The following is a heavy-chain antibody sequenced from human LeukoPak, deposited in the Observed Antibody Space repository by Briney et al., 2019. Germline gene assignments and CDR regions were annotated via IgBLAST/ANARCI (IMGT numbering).Heavy chain of an antibody. CDR2: INWNGGST. Sequence: RSGGSLRLSCAASGFTCDDYGMSWVRQAPGKGLEWVSGINWNGGSTGYADSVKGRFTISRDNAKNSLYLQMNSLRAEDTALYYCARGYYYDSSGYYYVVPFDYWGQGTLVTVSS. D-gene: IGHD3-22*01. CDR3: ARGYYYDSSGYYYVVPFDY. J-gene: IGHJ4*02. V-gene: IGHV3-20*04. CDR1: GFTCDDYG.